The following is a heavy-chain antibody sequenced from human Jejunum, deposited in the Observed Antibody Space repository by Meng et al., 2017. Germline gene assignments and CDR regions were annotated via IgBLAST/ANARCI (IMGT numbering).Heavy chain of an antibody. CDR3: THSGTVFGHFHH. CDR1: GLKFDDAW. J-gene: IGHJ1*01. D-gene: IGHD1-26*01. CDR2: IKSYSSGGTI. Sequence: GASLMISCVVSGLKFDDAWLNWVRQAPGKGLEWVGRIKSYSSGGTIDYAAPVKGRFTISRDDSKNTIYLQMNSLKIEDTAVYYCTHSGTVFGHFHHWGQGTLVTVSS. V-gene: IGHV3-15*01.